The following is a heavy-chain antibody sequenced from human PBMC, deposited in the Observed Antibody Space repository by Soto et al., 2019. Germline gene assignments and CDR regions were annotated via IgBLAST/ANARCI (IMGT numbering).Heavy chain of an antibody. J-gene: IGHJ4*02. CDR3: AREGDYYYDSSGYYLDY. CDR2: IIPIFGTA. D-gene: IGHD3-22*01. Sequence: GASVKVSCKASGGTFSSYAISWVRQAPGQGLEWMGGIIPIFGTANYAQKFQGRVTITADKSTSTAYMELSSLRSEDTAVYYCAREGDYYYDSSGYYLDYWGQGTLVTVSS. V-gene: IGHV1-69*06. CDR1: GGTFSSYA.